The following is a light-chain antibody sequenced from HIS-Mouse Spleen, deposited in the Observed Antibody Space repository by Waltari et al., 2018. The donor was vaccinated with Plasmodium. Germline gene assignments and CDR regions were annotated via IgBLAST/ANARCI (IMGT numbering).Light chain of an antibody. J-gene: IGLJ1*01. CDR1: NIGSKS. Sequence: SYVLTQPPSVSVAPGQTARITCGGNNIGSKSVHWYQQKPGQAPVLVVYDDNDRPSGSPERFSGSNSGNTATLTISRVEAGDEADYYCQVWDSSSDHYVFGTGTKVTVL. V-gene: IGLV3-21*02. CDR2: DDN. CDR3: QVWDSSSDHYV.